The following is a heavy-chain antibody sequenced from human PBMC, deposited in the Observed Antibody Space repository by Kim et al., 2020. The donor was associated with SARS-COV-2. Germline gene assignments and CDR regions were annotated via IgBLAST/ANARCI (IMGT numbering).Heavy chain of an antibody. Sequence: VKGRFTISRDNSKNSLYMQMNSLRTEDTALYYCAKDISSEQWLGGAFDYWGQGTLVTVSS. D-gene: IGHD6-19*01. V-gene: IGHV3-43*01. J-gene: IGHJ4*02. CDR3: AKDISSEQWLGGAFDY.